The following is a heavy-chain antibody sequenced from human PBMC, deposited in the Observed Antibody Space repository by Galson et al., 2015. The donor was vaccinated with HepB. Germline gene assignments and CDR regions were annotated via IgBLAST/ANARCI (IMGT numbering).Heavy chain of an antibody. CDR3: ARCPLTWYFDL. V-gene: IGHV4-4*07. J-gene: IGHJ2*01. CDR2: IYPSGNT. Sequence: LSLTCPVSGGSIHAYYWSWIRQPAGKGLQWIGQIYPSGNTDYNPSLKSRVTMSVDTSKNQFSLKLSSVTAADTAVYYCARCPLTWYFDLWGRGTPVTVSS. D-gene: IGHD4-17*01. CDR1: GGSIHAYY.